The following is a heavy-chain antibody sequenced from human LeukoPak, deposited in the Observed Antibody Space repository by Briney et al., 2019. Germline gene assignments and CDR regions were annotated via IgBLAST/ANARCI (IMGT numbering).Heavy chain of an antibody. CDR2: IYYSGST. CDR3: AREPIPEFDD. J-gene: IGHJ4*02. Sequence: PSETLSLTCTVSGGSISSSSYYWGWIRQPPGKGLEWIGSIYYSGSTYYNPSLKSRVTISVDTSKNQFSLKLSSVTAADTAVYYCAREPIPEFDDWGQGTLVTVSS. D-gene: IGHD1-14*01. V-gene: IGHV4-39*07. CDR1: GGSISSSSYY.